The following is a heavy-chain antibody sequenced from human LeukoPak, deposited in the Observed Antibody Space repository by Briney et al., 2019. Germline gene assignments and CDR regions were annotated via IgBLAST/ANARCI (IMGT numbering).Heavy chain of an antibody. D-gene: IGHD3-9*01. CDR3: ARLTSPDYYYYGMDV. CDR2: IYHSGST. CDR1: GGSISSSNW. V-gene: IGHV4-4*02. J-gene: IGHJ6*02. Sequence: SGTLSLTCAVSGGSISSSNWWSWVRQPPGKGLEWIGEIYHSGSTNYNPSLKSRVTISVDKSKNQFSLKLSSVTAADTAVYYCARLTSPDYYYYGMDVWGQGTTVTVSS.